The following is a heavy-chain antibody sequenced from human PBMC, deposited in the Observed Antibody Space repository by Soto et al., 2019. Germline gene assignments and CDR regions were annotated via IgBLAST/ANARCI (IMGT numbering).Heavy chain of an antibody. CDR3: ARDYGSGSYSPNWFDP. D-gene: IGHD3-10*01. CDR1: GYTFTSYA. V-gene: IGHV1-3*01. CDR2: INAGNGNT. Sequence: QVQLVQSGAEMKKPGASVKVSCKASGYTFTSYAMHWVRQAPGQRLEWMGWINAGNGNTKYSQKFQGRVTITRDTSASTAYMELSSLRSEDTAVYYCARDYGSGSYSPNWFDPWGQGTLVTVSS. J-gene: IGHJ5*02.